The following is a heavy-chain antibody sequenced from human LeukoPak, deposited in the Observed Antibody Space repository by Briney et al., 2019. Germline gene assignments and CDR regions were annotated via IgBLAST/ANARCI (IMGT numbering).Heavy chain of an antibody. CDR2: IHYSGST. J-gene: IGHJ5*02. D-gene: IGHD2-15*01. V-gene: IGHV4-30-4*01. Sequence: SQTLSLTCTVSGGSISSGDYYWSWIRQPPGKGLEWIGYIHYSGSTYYNPSLKSRVTISVDTSKNQFSLKLSSVTAADTAVYYCAREKSAIVVVVPATGAWFDPWGQGTLVTVSS. CDR3: AREKSAIVVVVPATGAWFDP. CDR1: GGSISSGDYY.